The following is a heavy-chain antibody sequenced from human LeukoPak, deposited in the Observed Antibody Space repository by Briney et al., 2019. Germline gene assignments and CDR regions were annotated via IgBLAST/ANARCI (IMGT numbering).Heavy chain of an antibody. J-gene: IGHJ3*02. Sequence: PSETLSLTFTVSGGSIPTKNFYWGWIRQPPGKGLEWIGSVFYSGRTYYNPSLKSRVTISVDTSKNQFSLKLSSVTAADTAVYYCARGDSMVRRRGAFDIWGQGTMVTVSS. CDR2: VFYSGRT. D-gene: IGHD3-10*01. CDR3: ARGDSMVRRRGAFDI. CDR1: GGSIPTKNFY. V-gene: IGHV4-39*07.